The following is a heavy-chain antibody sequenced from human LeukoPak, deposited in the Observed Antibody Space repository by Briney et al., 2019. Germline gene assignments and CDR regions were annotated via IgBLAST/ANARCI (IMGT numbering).Heavy chain of an antibody. D-gene: IGHD3-10*01. J-gene: IGHJ3*02. V-gene: IGHV3-73*01. CDR3: VRDDPDYGSGDDAFDI. Sequence: PGGSLRLSCAASGFTFSGSAMHWVRQASGKGLEWVGRIRSKANSYATAYAASVKGRFTISRDDSKNTAYLQMNSLRAEDTAVYYCVRDDPDYGSGDDAFDIWGHGTMVTVSS. CDR2: IRSKANSYAT. CDR1: GFTFSGSA.